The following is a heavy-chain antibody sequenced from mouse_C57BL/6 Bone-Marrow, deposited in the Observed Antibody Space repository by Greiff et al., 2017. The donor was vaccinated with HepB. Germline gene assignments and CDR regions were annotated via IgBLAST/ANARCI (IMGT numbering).Heavy chain of an antibody. D-gene: IGHD1-1*01. CDR3: QITTVVATRYAMDY. CDR2: ILPGSGST. CDR1: GYTFTGYW. V-gene: IGHV1-9*01. J-gene: IGHJ4*01. Sequence: QVHVKQSGAELMKPGASVKLSCKATGYTFTGYWIEWVKQRPGHGLEWIGEILPGSGSTNYNEKFKGKATFTADTSSNTSYMQLSSLTTEDSANYYCQITTVVATRYAMDYWGQGTSVTVSS.